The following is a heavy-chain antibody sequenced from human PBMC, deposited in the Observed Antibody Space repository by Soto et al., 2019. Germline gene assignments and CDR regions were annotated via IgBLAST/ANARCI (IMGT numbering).Heavy chain of an antibody. CDR3: AKDQPPLYRNAQFLDYGGNSGRSDY. CDR1: GFTFSSYA. Sequence: GGSLRLSCAASGFTFSSYAMSWVRQAPGKGLEWVSAISGSGGSTYYADSVKGRFTISRDNSKNTLYLQMNSLRAEDTAVYYCAKDQPPLYRNAQFLDYGGNSGRSDYWGQGTLVTVSS. D-gene: IGHD4-17*01. CDR2: ISGSGGST. V-gene: IGHV3-23*01. J-gene: IGHJ4*02.